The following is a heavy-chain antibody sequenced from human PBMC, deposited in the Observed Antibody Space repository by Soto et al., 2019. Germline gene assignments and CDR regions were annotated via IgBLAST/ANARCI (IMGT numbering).Heavy chain of an antibody. D-gene: IGHD1-26*01. V-gene: IGHV3-33*01. CDR3: AIDLVGAYGSYGLDV. Sequence: GGSLLLACAPSGFTFSNSGMHGVRQAPGKGLDWVAIIWHGGNNKYYADCVRGRFIISRDNSKSRLYLQMNSLRAEDTAVYYCAIDLVGAYGSYGLDVWGQGTPVTVSS. CDR2: IWHGGNNK. CDR1: GFTFSNSG. J-gene: IGHJ6*01.